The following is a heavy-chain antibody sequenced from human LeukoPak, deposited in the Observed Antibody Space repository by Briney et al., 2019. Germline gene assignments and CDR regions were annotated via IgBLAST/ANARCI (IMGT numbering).Heavy chain of an antibody. CDR3: ARVGESSSWYFFDY. J-gene: IGHJ4*02. D-gene: IGHD6-13*01. CDR1: GGSISSYY. V-gene: IGHV4-59*01. Sequence: SETLSLTCTVSGGSISSYYWSWIRQPPGKGLEWIGYIYYSGSTNYNPSLKSRVTISVDTSKNQFSLKVSSVTAADTAVYYCARVGESSSWYFFDYWGQGTLVTVSS. CDR2: IYYSGST.